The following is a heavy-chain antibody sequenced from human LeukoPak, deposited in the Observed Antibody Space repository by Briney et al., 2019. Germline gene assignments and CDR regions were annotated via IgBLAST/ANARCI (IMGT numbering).Heavy chain of an antibody. D-gene: IGHD2-2*01. V-gene: IGHV3-30*09. CDR3: ARYCSSTSCRHFDY. J-gene: IGHJ4*02. CDR1: GFTFSSYA. Sequence: PGGSLRLSCAASGFTFSSYAMHWVRQAPGKGLEWGAVISYDGSNKYYADSVKGRFAISRDNSKNTLYLQMNSLRAEDTAVYYCARYCSSTSCRHFDYSGQGTLVTVSS. CDR2: ISYDGSNK.